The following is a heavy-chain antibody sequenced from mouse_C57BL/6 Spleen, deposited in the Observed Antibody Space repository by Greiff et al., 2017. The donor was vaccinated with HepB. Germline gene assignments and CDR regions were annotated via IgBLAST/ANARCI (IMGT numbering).Heavy chain of an antibody. CDR2: ISDGGSYT. CDR3: ARDKNYSNFGGFAY. J-gene: IGHJ3*01. CDR1: GFTFSSYA. D-gene: IGHD2-5*01. V-gene: IGHV5-4*01. Sequence: EVQGVESGGGLVKPGGSLKLSCAASGFTFSSYAMSWVRQTPEKRLEWVATISDGGSYTYYPDNVKGRFTISRDNAKNNLYLQMSHLKSEDTAMYYCARDKNYSNFGGFAYWGQGTLVTVSA.